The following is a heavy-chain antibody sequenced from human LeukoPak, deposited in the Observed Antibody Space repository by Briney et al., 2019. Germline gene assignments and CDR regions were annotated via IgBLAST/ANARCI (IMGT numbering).Heavy chain of an antibody. Sequence: SQTLSLTCTVSGGSISSGGYYWSWIRQHPGKGLEWIGYIYYSGSTYYNPSLKSRVTISVDTSKNQFSLKLSSVTAADTAVYYCARGDGFYGSGHRVSDYWGQGTLVTVSS. D-gene: IGHD3-10*01. V-gene: IGHV4-31*03. CDR3: ARGDGFYGSGHRVSDY. J-gene: IGHJ4*02. CDR2: IYYSGST. CDR1: GGSISSGGYY.